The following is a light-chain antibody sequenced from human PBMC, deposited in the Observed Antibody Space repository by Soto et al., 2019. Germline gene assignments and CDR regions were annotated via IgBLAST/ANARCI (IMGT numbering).Light chain of an antibody. Sequence: EIVLTKSPGTLSLSPGERATLSCRASQSVSSSYLAWYQQKPGRAPRLLIHDISRRTTGIPDRFSGSGSGTDFTLTISRVEPEDFAVYYCQQYGNSPWAFGQGTKVDI. CDR1: QSVSSSY. CDR3: QQYGNSPWA. J-gene: IGKJ1*01. V-gene: IGKV3-20*01. CDR2: DIS.